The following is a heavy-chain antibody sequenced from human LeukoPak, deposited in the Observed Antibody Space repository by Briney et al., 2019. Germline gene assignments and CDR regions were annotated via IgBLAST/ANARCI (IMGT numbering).Heavy chain of an antibody. J-gene: IGHJ4*02. CDR3: ARTHGIVGATFFDY. Sequence: SETLSLTCTVSGGSISRGDYYWSWLRQPPGKGLEWIGYIYYSGSTYYNPSLKSRVAISLDTSKNQFSLQLISVTAADTAVYYCARTHGIVGATFFDYWGQGTLVTVSS. D-gene: IGHD1-26*01. CDR1: GGSISRGDYY. CDR2: IYYSGST. V-gene: IGHV4-30-4*08.